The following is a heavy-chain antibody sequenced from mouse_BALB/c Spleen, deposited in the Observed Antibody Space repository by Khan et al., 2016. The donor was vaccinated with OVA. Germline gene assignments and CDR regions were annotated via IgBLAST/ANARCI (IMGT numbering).Heavy chain of an antibody. CDR1: GYSITSDYA. D-gene: IGHD1-1*01. V-gene: IGHV3-2*02. CDR3: ARSVTITTVVATDFDY. Sequence: EVQLQESGPGLVKPSQSLSLTCTVTGYSITSDYAWNWIRQFPGNKLEWMGYISYSGRTSYNPSLKSRISITRDKSKKQIFLQLNSVITEDTATYYCARSVTITTVVATDFDYWGQGTTLTVSS. CDR2: ISYSGRT. J-gene: IGHJ2*01.